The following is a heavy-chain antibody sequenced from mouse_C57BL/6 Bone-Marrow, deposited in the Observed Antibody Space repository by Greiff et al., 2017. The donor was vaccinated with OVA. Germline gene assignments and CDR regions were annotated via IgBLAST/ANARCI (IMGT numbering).Heavy chain of an antibody. V-gene: IGHV1-55*01. CDR3: ARRGHYYSSLYFDY. CDR2: IYPGSGST. CDR1: GYTFTSYW. D-gene: IGHD1-1*01. J-gene: IGHJ2*01. Sequence: QVQLQQPGAELVKPGASVKMSCKASGYTFTSYWITWVKQRPGQGLEWIGDIYPGSGSTNYNEKFKSKATLTVDTSSSTAYMQLSSLTSEDSAVYDCARRGHYYSSLYFDYWGRGATLTVSS.